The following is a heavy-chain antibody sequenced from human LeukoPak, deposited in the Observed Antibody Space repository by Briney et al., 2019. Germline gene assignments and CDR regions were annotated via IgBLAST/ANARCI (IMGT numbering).Heavy chain of an antibody. J-gene: IGHJ4*02. D-gene: IGHD1-26*01. CDR3: ARDSGSGNNDY. CDR1: GYIFTDYY. V-gene: IGHV1/OR15-1*04. Sequence: ASVKVSRKASGYIFTDYYMHWVRQAPGQELGWMGRINPNSGGTNYAQNFQGRVTFISNTSATTAFMELSSLRSEDAAVYYCARDSGSGNNDYWGQGTLVTVSS. CDR2: INPNSGGT.